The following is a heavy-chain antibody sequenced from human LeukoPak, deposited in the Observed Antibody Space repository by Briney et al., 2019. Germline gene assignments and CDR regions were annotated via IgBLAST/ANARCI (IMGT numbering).Heavy chain of an antibody. V-gene: IGHV3-30*03. Sequence: GGSLRLSCAASGFTFSSYGMHWVRQAPGKGLEWVAVISYDGSNKYYADSVKGRFTISRDNSKNTLYLQMNSLRAEDTAVYYCARGVRYWSHNDYWGQGTLVTVSS. CDR1: GFTFSSYG. D-gene: IGHD3-9*01. CDR2: ISYDGSNK. CDR3: ARGVRYWSHNDY. J-gene: IGHJ4*02.